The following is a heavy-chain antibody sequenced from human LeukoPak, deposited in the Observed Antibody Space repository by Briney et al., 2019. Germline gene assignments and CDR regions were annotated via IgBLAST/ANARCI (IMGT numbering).Heavy chain of an antibody. CDR3: ARSYSSSWYDY. Sequence: SETLSLTCTVSGGTISSGSYYWSWIRQPAGKGLEWIGRIYTSGSTNYNPSLKSRVTISVDTSKNQFSLKLSSVTAADTAVYYCARSYSSSWYDYWGQGTLVTVSS. CDR2: IYTSGST. D-gene: IGHD6-13*01. CDR1: GGTISSGSYY. V-gene: IGHV4-61*02. J-gene: IGHJ4*02.